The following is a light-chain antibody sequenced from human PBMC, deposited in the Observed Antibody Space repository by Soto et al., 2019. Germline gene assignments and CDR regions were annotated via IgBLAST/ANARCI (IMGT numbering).Light chain of an antibody. CDR1: QSVSNHF. CDR3: QQYATSQT. Sequence: EIVLTQSPGTLSLXPGDRATLSCRASQSVSNHFLAWYQQKPGQAPRLLIYGASNRATGIPDRFSGSGSGTDFTLTISRLEPEDFAVYYCQQYATSQTFGQGTKVDIK. J-gene: IGKJ1*01. V-gene: IGKV3-20*01. CDR2: GAS.